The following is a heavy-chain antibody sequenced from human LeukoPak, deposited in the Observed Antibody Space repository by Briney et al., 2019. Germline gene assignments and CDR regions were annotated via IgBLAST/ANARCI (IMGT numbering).Heavy chain of an antibody. J-gene: IGHJ5*02. D-gene: IGHD6-6*01. CDR1: GFSLSTSGVG. CDR3: AHAPIEYSSSSWFDP. V-gene: IGHV2-5*01. CDR2: IYWNDDK. Sequence: SGPTLVNPTQTLTLTCTFSGFSLSTSGVGVGWIRQPPGKALEWLAPIYWNDDKRYSPSLKSRLTITKDTSKNQVVLTMTNMDPVDTATYYCAHAPIEYSSSSWFDPWGQGTLVTVSS.